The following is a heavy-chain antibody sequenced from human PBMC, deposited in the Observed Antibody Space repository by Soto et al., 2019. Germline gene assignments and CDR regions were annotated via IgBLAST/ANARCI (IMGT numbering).Heavy chain of an antibody. CDR1: GFTFNTFW. Sequence: LRLSCAASGFTFNTFWMSWVRQAPGKGLEWVANIKQDGSEKYYVDSVKGRFTISRDNAKNSLYLQMNSLRAEDTALYYCAREISGVDYWGQGTLVTVSS. V-gene: IGHV3-7*03. CDR3: AREISGVDY. CDR2: IKQDGSEK. J-gene: IGHJ4*02.